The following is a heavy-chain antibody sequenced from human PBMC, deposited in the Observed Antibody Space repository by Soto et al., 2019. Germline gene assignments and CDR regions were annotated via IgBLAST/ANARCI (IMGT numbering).Heavy chain of an antibody. D-gene: IGHD3-22*01. CDR2: INAGNGNT. J-gene: IGHJ5*02. V-gene: IGHV1-3*01. CDR1: GYTFTSYA. CDR3: ARDQDYDYPRWFDP. Sequence: ASVKVSCKASGYTFTSYAMHWVRQAPGQRLEWMGWINAGNGNTKYSQKFQGRVTITRDTSASTAYMELSGLRSEDTAVYYCARDQDYDYPRWFDPWGQGTLVTVS.